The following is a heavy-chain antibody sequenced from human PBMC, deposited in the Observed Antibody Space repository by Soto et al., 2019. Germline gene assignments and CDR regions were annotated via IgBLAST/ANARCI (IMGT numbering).Heavy chain of an antibody. D-gene: IGHD4-4*01. CDR2: IYYSGST. CDR1: GGSISSYY. Sequence: SETLSLTCTVSGGSISSYYWSWIRQPPGKGLEWIGYIYYSGSTNYNPSLKSRVTISVDTSKNQFSLKLSSVTAADTAVYYCARLRTTVTTKYYYDYWGQGTLVTVSS. V-gene: IGHV4-59*08. J-gene: IGHJ4*02. CDR3: ARLRTTVTTKYYYDY.